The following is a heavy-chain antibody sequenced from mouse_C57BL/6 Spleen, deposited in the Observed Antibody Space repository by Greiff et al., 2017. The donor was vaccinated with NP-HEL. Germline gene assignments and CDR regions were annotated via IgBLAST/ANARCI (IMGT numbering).Heavy chain of an antibody. Sequence: EVKLMESGAELVKPGASVKLSCTASGYNFKDYYMHWVKQRTEQGLEWIGRIDPEDGEIKYAPKFQGKATITADTSSNTAYLQLSSLTSEDSAVYYCARSKGGYYGAYWGQGTLVTVSA. V-gene: IGHV14-2*01. D-gene: IGHD2-3*01. CDR1: GYNFKDYY. J-gene: IGHJ3*01. CDR3: ARSKGGYYGAY. CDR2: IDPEDGEI.